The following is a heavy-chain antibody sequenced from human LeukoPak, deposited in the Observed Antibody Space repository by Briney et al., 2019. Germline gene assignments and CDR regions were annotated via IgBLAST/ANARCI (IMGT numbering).Heavy chain of an antibody. J-gene: IGHJ5*02. CDR1: GGSISSYY. CDR2: INHSGST. Sequence: SETLSLTCTVSGGSISSYYWSWIRQPPGKGLEWIGEINHSGSTNYNPSLKSRVTISVDTSKNQFSLKLSSVTAADTAVYYCARGRIEGIAAAGISDWFDPWGQGTLVTVSS. CDR3: ARGRIEGIAAAGISDWFDP. D-gene: IGHD6-13*01. V-gene: IGHV4-34*01.